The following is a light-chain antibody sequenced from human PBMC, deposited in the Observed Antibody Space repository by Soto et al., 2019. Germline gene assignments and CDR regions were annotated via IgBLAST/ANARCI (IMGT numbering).Light chain of an antibody. J-gene: IGLJ1*01. Sequence: QSGLTQPASVSGSLGQSITISCTGTSNDVGGYNYVSWYQQYPGKAPRLMLYEVSIRPSGIPNRFSGSKSANTASLTISGLQAEDEADYYCSSYTSSILYVFGSGTKVTVL. CDR2: EVS. CDR3: SSYTSSILYV. CDR1: SNDVGGYNY. V-gene: IGLV2-14*01.